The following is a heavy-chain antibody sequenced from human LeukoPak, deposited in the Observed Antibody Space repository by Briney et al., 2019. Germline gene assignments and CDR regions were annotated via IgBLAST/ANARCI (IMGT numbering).Heavy chain of an antibody. CDR1: GYGVTSYW. V-gene: IGHV5-51*01. J-gene: IGHJ4*02. CDR3: ARLSAAGTENYFDY. Sequence: GGSLKISCKGSGYGVTSYWIGWVRQMPGKGLEWMGIIYPGDSVTRYSPSFQGQVTISADKSISTAYLQWSSLKASDTAMYYCARLSAAGTENYFDYWGQGTLVTVSS. D-gene: IGHD6-13*01. CDR2: IYPGDSVT.